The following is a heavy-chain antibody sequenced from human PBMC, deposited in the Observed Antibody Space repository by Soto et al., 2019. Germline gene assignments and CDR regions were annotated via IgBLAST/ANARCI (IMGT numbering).Heavy chain of an antibody. CDR2: FAPSDSYT. Sequence: GVSLQISCKGSGYRFTCYWISWGRQMPRKRVGWMGRFAPSDSYTNYSPSFQCHVTISADKSISSAYLHWSRLKGSDTAMYYFARHGGGWYGHNGFDPWGQGTLVTVSS. V-gene: IGHV5-10-1*01. CDR3: ARHGGGWYGHNGFDP. CDR1: GYRFTCYW. D-gene: IGHD6-19*01. J-gene: IGHJ5*02.